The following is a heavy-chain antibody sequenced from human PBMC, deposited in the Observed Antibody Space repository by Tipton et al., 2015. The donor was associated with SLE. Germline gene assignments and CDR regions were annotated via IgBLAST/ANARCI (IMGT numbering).Heavy chain of an antibody. CDR1: GGSISSYY. CDR2: IYYSGST. Sequence: TLSLTCTVSGGSISSYYWSWIRQPPGKGLEWIGDIYYSGSTNYNPSLKSRVTISVDTSKNQFSLKLSSVSAADTAVYYCARTFPYGGFDPWGQGTLVTVSS. CDR3: ARTFPYGGFDP. V-gene: IGHV4-59*01. D-gene: IGHD4-23*01. J-gene: IGHJ5*02.